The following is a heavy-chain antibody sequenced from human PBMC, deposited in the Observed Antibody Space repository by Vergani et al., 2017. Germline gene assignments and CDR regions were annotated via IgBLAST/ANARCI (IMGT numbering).Heavy chain of an antibody. CDR2: IYTSGST. D-gene: IGHD6-6*01. Sequence: QVQLQESGPGLLKPSETLSLTCTVSGGSISSYYWSWIRQPAGKGLEWIGRIYTSGSTNYNPSLKSRVTMSVDTSKNQFSLKLSSVTAADTAVYYCARVNKIAAPSGVYYYYYMDVWGKGTTVTVSS. CDR1: GGSISSYY. V-gene: IGHV4-4*07. J-gene: IGHJ6*03. CDR3: ARVNKIAAPSGVYYYYYMDV.